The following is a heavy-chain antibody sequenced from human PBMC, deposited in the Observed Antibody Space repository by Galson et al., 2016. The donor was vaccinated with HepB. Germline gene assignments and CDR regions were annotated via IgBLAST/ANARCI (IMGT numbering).Heavy chain of an antibody. CDR3: ARDLGSVIGPHYIDY. V-gene: IGHV1-18*01. CDR2: ISAYNGKT. Sequence: SVKVSCKASGSTFTRYGFSWVRLAPGRGLEWMGWISAYNGKTDYAQTVQGRVTMTTDTSTNKVYMELRSLRPDDTAVYFCARDLGSVIGPHYIDYWGQGTHVTV. J-gene: IGHJ4*02. D-gene: IGHD4-11*01. CDR1: GSTFTRYG.